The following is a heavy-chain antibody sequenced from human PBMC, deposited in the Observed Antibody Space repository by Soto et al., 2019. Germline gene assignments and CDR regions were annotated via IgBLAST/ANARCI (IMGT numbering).Heavy chain of an antibody. D-gene: IGHD2-15*01. V-gene: IGHV3-23*01. CDR3: AKVLSSQPYYGMDV. CDR2: ISGSGGST. CDR1: GFTFSSYA. Sequence: PGGSLRLSCAASGFTFSSYAMSWVRQAPGKGLEWVSAISGSGGSTYYADSVKGRFTISRDNSKNTLYLQMNSQRAEDTAVYYCAKVLSSQPYYGMDVWGKGTTVTVSS. J-gene: IGHJ6*04.